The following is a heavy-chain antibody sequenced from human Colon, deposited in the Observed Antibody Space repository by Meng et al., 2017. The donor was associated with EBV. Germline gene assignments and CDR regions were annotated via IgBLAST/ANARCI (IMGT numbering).Heavy chain of an antibody. Sequence: QLQALKAGTELKKPGSSFRIFCKSSGFTFKTYVLDRVRPAPGQGLECVCFINTNNGKTTYSLCLTRWYVFSFDTSISMAYLQISSLNAEDSAVYYCARDDGKMAPNPQDYWGQGTLVTVSS. CDR3: ARDDGKMAPNPQDY. CDR1: GFTFKTYV. CDR2: INTNNGKT. D-gene: IGHD5-24*01. V-gene: IGHV7-4-1*04. J-gene: IGHJ4*02.